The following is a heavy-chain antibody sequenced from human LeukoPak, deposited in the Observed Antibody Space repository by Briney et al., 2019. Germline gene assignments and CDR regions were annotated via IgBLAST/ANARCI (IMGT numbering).Heavy chain of an antibody. CDR2: IIPIFGTA. CDR1: GGTFSSYA. D-gene: IGHD2-2*02. J-gene: IGHJ3*02. Sequence: GASVKVSCKASGGTFSSYAISWVRQAPGQGLEWMGGIIPIFGTANYAQKFQGRVTITADESTSTAYMELSSLRSEDTAVYYCASFGYCSSTSCYTADAFDIWGXXTMVTVSS. V-gene: IGHV1-69*13. CDR3: ASFGYCSSTSCYTADAFDI.